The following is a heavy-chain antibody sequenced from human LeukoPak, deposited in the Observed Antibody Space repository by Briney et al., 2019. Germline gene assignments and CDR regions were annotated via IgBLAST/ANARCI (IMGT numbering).Heavy chain of an antibody. V-gene: IGHV4-59*01. D-gene: IGHD5-18*01. CDR2: IYYSGST. CDR3: ARVGYSYGFYDY. Sequence: SETLTLTCTVSGGSISSYYWSWIRQPPGKGLEWIGYIYYSGSTNYNPSLKSRVTISVDTSKNQFSLKLSSVTAADTAVYYCARVGYSYGFYDYWGQGTLVTVSS. J-gene: IGHJ4*02. CDR1: GGSISSYY.